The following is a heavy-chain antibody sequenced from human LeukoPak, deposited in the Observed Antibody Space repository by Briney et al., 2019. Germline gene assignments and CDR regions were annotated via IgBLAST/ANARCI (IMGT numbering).Heavy chain of an antibody. V-gene: IGHV1-2*02. CDR2: IKPHNGGT. J-gene: IGHJ4*02. D-gene: IGHD5-18*01. CDR3: ARARAAMVKLNY. CDR1: GYTFTDYY. Sequence: APVKVSCKPSGYTFTDYYIHWVRQAPGQGLEWMGWIKPHNGGTNYAQKFQGRVTMTRDTSISTAYMELSRLRSDDTAVYYCARARAAMVKLNYWGQGTLVTVSS.